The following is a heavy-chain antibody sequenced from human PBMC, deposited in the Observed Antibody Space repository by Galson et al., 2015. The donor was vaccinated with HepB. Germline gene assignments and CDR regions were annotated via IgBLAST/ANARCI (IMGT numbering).Heavy chain of an antibody. V-gene: IGHV1-69*13. CDR3: ASRSIDIAVVPAANDAFDI. CDR2: TIPIFGTA. Sequence: SVKVSCKAPGGTFSSYAISWVRQAPGQGLEWMGGTIPIFGTANYAQKFQGRVTITADESTSTAYMELSSLRSEDTAVYYCASRSIDIAVVPAANDAFDIWGQGTMVTVSS. J-gene: IGHJ3*02. CDR1: GGTFSSYA. D-gene: IGHD2-2*01.